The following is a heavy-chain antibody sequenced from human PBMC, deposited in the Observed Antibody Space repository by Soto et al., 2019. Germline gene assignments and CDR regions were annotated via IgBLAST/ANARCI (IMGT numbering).Heavy chain of an antibody. Sequence: EVQLVESGGGLVQPGGSLRLSCAASGFTFSSYNMNWVRQAPGRGLEWLSYINGGSTTIYYADSVKGRFTISRDNAKNSLYLQMDSLRGDDTAVYDCAREAYSYGYVFNYWGQGTLVTVSS. D-gene: IGHD5-18*01. CDR1: GFTFSSYN. CDR3: AREAYSYGYVFNY. CDR2: INGGSTTI. J-gene: IGHJ4*02. V-gene: IGHV3-48*01.